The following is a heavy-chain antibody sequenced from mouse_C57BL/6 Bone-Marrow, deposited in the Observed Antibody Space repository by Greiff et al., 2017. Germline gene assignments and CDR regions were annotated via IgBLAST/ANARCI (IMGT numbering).Heavy chain of an antibody. D-gene: IGHD1-1*01. CDR2: LDPSDSYT. CDR1: GYTFTSYW. CDR3: ARFTTVVARDAMDY. Sequence: QVQLQQPGAELVMPGASVKLSCKASGYTFTSYWMHWVKQRPGQGLEWIGELDPSDSYTNYHQKFKGKSTLTVDKSSSTAYMQLSSLTSEDSAVYYCARFTTVVARDAMDYWGQETSVTVSS. V-gene: IGHV1-69*01. J-gene: IGHJ4*01.